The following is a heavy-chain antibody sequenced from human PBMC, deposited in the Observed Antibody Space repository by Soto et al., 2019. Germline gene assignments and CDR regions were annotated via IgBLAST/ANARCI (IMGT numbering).Heavy chain of an antibody. CDR3: ARELGFDAVARMDV. V-gene: IGHV3-48*01. CDR1: GVTFSSHS. Sequence: EVQMVESGGGLVQPGGSLRLSCTASGVTFSSHSMVWVRQAPGKGLEWVSYISSGSSSIYYADSVKGRFTTSRDNAKNSTYLQMNSLRVEDTGVYYCARELGFDAVARMDVWGQGTTVNVSS. CDR2: ISSGSSSI. D-gene: IGHD6-19*01. J-gene: IGHJ6*02.